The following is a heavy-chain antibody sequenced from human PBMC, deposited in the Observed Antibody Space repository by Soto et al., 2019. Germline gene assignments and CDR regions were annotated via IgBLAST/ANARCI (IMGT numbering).Heavy chain of an antibody. V-gene: IGHV3-23*01. D-gene: IGHD2-2*01. J-gene: IGHJ4*02. CDR2: ISGSGGST. CDR3: AKDPTQVVPAAMFDY. CDR1: GFTFSSYA. Sequence: GSLRLSCAGSGFTFSSYAMSWVREAPGKGLEWVSAISGSGGSTYYADSVKGRFTISRDNSKNTLYLQMNSLRAEDTAVYYCAKDPTQVVPAAMFDYWGQGTLVTVSS.